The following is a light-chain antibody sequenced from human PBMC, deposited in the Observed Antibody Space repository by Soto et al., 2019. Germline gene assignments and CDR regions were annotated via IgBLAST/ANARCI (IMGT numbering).Light chain of an antibody. J-gene: IGLJ1*01. Sequence: QSVLTQPRSVSGSPGQSVTISCTGTSSDVGGYNYVSWYQQHPGKAPKLMIYDVSKRPSGVPDRFSGSKSGNTASLTISGLQAEDEADYYCISYTDRQSYLFGTGTKLTVL. CDR1: SSDVGGYNY. V-gene: IGLV2-11*01. CDR3: ISYTDRQSYL. CDR2: DVS.